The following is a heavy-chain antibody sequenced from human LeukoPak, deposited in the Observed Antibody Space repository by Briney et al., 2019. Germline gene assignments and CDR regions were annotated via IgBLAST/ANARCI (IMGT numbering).Heavy chain of an antibody. CDR3: ARGNTMVRGVTNY. V-gene: IGHV3-30*04. D-gene: IGHD3-10*01. Sequence: GGSLRLSCAASGFSFSNFDVHWVRQAPGKGLEWVAVISYDGNNKYYADSVKGRFTISRDNSKNTLYLQMNSLRAEDTAVYYCARGNTMVRGVTNYWGQGTLVTVSS. CDR2: ISYDGNNK. CDR1: GFSFSNFD. J-gene: IGHJ4*02.